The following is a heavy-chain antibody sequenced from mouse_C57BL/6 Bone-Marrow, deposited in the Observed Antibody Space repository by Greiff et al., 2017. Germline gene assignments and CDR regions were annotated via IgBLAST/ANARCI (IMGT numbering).Heavy chain of an antibody. CDR2: IYPGSGST. D-gene: IGHD2-4*01. J-gene: IGHJ2*01. Sequence: VQLQQPGAELVKPGASVKMSCKVSGYTFTSYWITWVKQRPGQGLEWIGDIYPGSGSTNYKEKFKSKATLTVDTDSSTAYMQLSSLTSEDSAVYYCARDYYDYFYVDYWGQGTTLTVSS. V-gene: IGHV1-55*01. CDR3: ARDYYDYFYVDY. CDR1: GYTFTSYW.